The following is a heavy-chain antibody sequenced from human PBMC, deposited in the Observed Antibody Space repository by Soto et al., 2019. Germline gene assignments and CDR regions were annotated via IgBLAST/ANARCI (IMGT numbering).Heavy chain of an antibody. Sequence: ASVKVSCKASGYTFTSYAMHWVRQAPGQRLEWMGWINAGNGNTKHSQKFQGRVTITRDTSASTAYMELSSLRSEDTAVYYCARDYSRIAPGGFDYWGQGTLVTVSS. CDR3: ARDYSRIAPGGFDY. D-gene: IGHD6-13*01. CDR1: GYTFTSYA. J-gene: IGHJ4*02. V-gene: IGHV1-3*01. CDR2: INAGNGNT.